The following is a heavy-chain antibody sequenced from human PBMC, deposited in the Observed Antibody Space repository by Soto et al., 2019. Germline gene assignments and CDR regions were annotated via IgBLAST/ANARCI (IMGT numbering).Heavy chain of an antibody. Sequence: QVQLVQSGAEVKKPGSSVKVSCKASGGTFSSYTISWVRQAPGQGLEWMGRIIPILGIANYAQKFQGRVTVTADKATSTAYMELSSLRSEDTAVYYCARVGKVVVAATRGEGMDVWGQGTTVTVSS. J-gene: IGHJ6*02. CDR3: ARVGKVVVAATRGEGMDV. CDR1: GGTFSSYT. V-gene: IGHV1-69*02. CDR2: IIPILGIA. D-gene: IGHD2-15*01.